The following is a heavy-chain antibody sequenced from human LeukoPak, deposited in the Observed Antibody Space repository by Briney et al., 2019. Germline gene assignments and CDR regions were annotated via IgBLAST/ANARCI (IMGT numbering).Heavy chain of an antibody. CDR1: GGSISSYY. CDR3: ARGILTGYLRMHFDY. V-gene: IGHV4-59*08. CDR2: IYYSGST. J-gene: IGHJ4*02. D-gene: IGHD3-9*01. Sequence: KPSETLSLTCTVSGGSISSYYWSWIRQPPGKGLEWIGYIYYSGSTNYNPSLKSRVTISVDTSKNQFSLKLSSVTATDTAVYYCARGILTGYLRMHFDYWGQGTLVTVSS.